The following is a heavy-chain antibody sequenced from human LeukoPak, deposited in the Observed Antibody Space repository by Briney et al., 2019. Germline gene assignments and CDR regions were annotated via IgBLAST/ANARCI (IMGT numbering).Heavy chain of an antibody. CDR1: GFTVSSNY. Sequence: GGSLRLSCAASGFTVSSNYMNWVRQAPGKGLEWVSIIYSGGDTYYADSVKGRFTISRDNAKNSLCLQMNSLRAEDTAVYYCASSGCSSGYYHGDYWGQGTLVTVSS. J-gene: IGHJ4*02. V-gene: IGHV3-66*01. D-gene: IGHD3-22*01. CDR3: ASSGCSSGYYHGDY. CDR2: IYSGGDT.